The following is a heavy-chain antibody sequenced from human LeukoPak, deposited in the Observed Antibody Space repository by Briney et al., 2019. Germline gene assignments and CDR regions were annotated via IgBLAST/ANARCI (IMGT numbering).Heavy chain of an antibody. CDR3: ATEYCASSSCRFDS. CDR2: IYNSGST. CDR1: GGSISNYY. Sequence: SGTLSLTCSVSGGSISNYYWSWVRQSPGKGPEWIGYIYNSGSTNYNPSLKSRVTISLDTSKKQFSLKLTSVTAADTAIYYCATEYCASSSCRFDSWGQGTLVTVSS. V-gene: IGHV4-59*01. D-gene: IGHD2-2*01. J-gene: IGHJ4*02.